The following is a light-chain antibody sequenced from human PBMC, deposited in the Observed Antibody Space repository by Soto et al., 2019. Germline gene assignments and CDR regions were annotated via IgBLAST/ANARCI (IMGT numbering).Light chain of an antibody. CDR1: QRVSSSD. Sequence: LAQSPGTLSFSPGEIATLSFRASQRVSSSDLAWYQQRPGQAPRLLIYVASNRPTDIPDRFIGSGSGTDFSLTISRLEPEDFAVYYCHQYGILPRTFGQGTKVDI. V-gene: IGKV3-20*01. CDR3: HQYGILPRT. J-gene: IGKJ1*01. CDR2: VAS.